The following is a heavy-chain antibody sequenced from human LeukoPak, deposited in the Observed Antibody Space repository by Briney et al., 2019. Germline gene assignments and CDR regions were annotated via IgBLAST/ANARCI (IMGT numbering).Heavy chain of an antibody. D-gene: IGHD3-9*01. Sequence: ASVKVSCKASGYTFTGYYMHWVRQAPGQGLEWMGWINPNSGGTNYAQKFQGRVTMTRDTSISTAYMELSRLRSDDTAVYYCARRYDILTGYYPSYYYYGMDVWGQGTTVTVSS. V-gene: IGHV1-2*02. CDR1: GYTFTGYY. CDR2: INPNSGGT. J-gene: IGHJ6*02. CDR3: ARRYDILTGYYPSYYYYGMDV.